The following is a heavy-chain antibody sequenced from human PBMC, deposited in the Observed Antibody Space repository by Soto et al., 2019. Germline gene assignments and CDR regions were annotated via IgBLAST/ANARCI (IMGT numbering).Heavy chain of an antibody. V-gene: IGHV4-61*01. CDR2: IYYSGST. J-gene: IGHJ6*02. CDR3: ARDQGGPPNHYYGMDV. Sequence: PSETLSLTCTVSGGSVSSGSYYWSWIRQPPGKGLEWIGYIYYSGSTNYNPSLKSRVTISVDTSKNQFSLKLSSVTAADTAVYYCARDQGGPPNHYYGMDVWGQGTTVTVSS. D-gene: IGHD3-16*01. CDR1: GGSVSSGSYY.